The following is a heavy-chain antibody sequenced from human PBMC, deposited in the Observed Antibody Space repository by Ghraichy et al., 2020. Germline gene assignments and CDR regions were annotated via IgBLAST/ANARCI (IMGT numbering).Heavy chain of an antibody. CDR2: IYYSGST. CDR1: GGSISSYY. D-gene: IGHD1-1*01. J-gene: IGHJ5*02. V-gene: IGHV4-59*01. CDR3: ERDPFELERRGHWFDP. Sequence: SQTLSLTCTVSGGSISSYYWSWIRQPPGKGLEWIGYIYYSGSTNYNPSLKSRVTISVDTSKNQFSLKLSSVTAADTAVYYCERDPFELERRGHWFDPWGQGTLVTVSS.